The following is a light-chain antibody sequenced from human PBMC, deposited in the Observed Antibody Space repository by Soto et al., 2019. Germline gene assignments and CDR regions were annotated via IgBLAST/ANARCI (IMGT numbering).Light chain of an antibody. J-gene: IGKJ1*01. CDR1: QSVSSSY. CDR2: GAS. Sequence: EIVLTQSPGTLSLSPGERATLSCRASQSVSSSYLAWYQQKPGQAPRLLIYGASSRATGIPDRFSGSGSGTDFTLTISRLEPDVFAVYYCQQYGISPDTFGQGNNVDIK. V-gene: IGKV3-20*01. CDR3: QQYGISPDT.